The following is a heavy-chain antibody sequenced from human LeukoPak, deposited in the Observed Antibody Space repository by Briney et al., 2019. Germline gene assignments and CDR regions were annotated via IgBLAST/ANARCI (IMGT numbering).Heavy chain of an antibody. CDR1: GFTFSSYS. D-gene: IGHD3-22*01. CDR2: ISSSSSTI. J-gene: IGHJ4*02. CDR3: AREGYDSSGYRYYFDY. V-gene: IGHV3-48*01. Sequence: GGSLRLSCAASGFTFSSYSMNWVRQAPGKGLEWVSYISSSSSTIYYADSVKGRFTISRDNAKNSLYLQMNSLGAEDTAVYYCAREGYDSSGYRYYFDYWGQGTLVTVSS.